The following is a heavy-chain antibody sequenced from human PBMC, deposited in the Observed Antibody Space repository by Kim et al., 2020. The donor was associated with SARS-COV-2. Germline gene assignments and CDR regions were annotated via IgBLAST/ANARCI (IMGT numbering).Heavy chain of an antibody. D-gene: IGHD1-26*01. CDR3: ARVVVGATVGAFDI. J-gene: IGHJ3*02. V-gene: IGHV3-53*04. Sequence: ADSVKGRFTISRHNSKNTLYLQMNSLGAEDTAVYYCARVVVGATVGAFDIWGQGTMVTVSS.